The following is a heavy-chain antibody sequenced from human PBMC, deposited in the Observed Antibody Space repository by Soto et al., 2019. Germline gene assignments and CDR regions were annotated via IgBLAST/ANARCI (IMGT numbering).Heavy chain of an antibody. J-gene: IGHJ6*02. D-gene: IGHD1-1*01. CDR2: ISYDGDNI. CDR1: GFTFNTYG. Sequence: QVQLVESGGGGVQPGRSLSLSCAASGFTFNTYGMHWFRQAPGKGLEWVSVISYDGDNIYYADSMKGRFTISRDNSKNTRCLPGNSLRATNTAVYYYERLAGIYYFHYANHVWGRGTTGLVSS. V-gene: IGHV3-30*03. CDR3: ERLAGIYYFHYANHV.